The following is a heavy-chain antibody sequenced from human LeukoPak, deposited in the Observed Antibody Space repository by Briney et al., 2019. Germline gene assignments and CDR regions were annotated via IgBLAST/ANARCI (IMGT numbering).Heavy chain of an antibody. CDR1: GFTFSSYA. D-gene: IGHD6-19*01. Sequence: GGSLRLSCAASGFTFSSYAMHWVRQAPGKGLEWVAVISYDGSNKYYADSVKGRFTISRDNSKNTLYLQMNSLRAEDTAVYYCAKRGRSGWHVDYWGQGTLVTVSS. V-gene: IGHV3-30*04. CDR3: AKRGRSGWHVDY. J-gene: IGHJ4*02. CDR2: ISYDGSNK.